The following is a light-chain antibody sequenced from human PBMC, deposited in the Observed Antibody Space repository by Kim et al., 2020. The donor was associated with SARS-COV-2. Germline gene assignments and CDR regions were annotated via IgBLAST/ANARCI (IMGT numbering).Light chain of an antibody. Sequence: LPYTLSSGYSNYKVDWYQQRPGKGPRFVMRVGTGGIVGSKGDGIPDRFSVLGSGLNRYLTIKNIQEEDESDYHCGADHGSGSNFVVFGGGTQLTVL. CDR2: VGTGGIVG. CDR3: GADHGSGSNFVV. CDR1: SGYSNYK. V-gene: IGLV9-49*01. J-gene: IGLJ2*01.